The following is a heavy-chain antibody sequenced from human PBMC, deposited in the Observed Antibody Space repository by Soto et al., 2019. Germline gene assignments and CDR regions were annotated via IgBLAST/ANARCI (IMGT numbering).Heavy chain of an antibody. CDR3: ARALYCSSTSCYYAFDI. J-gene: IGHJ3*02. CDR2: ISSSGSTI. D-gene: IGHD2-2*01. CDR1: GFTFSDYY. Sequence: GGSLRLSCAASGFTFSDYYMSWIRQAPGKGLEWVSYISSSGSTIYYADSVKGRFTISRDNAKNSLYLQMNSLRAEDTAVYYCARALYCSSTSCYYAFDIWGQGTMVTVSS. V-gene: IGHV3-11*01.